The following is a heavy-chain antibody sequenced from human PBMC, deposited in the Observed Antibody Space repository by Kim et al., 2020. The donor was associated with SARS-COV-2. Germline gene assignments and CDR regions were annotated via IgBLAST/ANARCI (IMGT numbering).Heavy chain of an antibody. Sequence: AQKSKGEGTITADTSASTAYVELSSLGSEDTAVYYCARVRAAAGFGCFDYWGQGTLVTVSS. V-gene: IGHV1-69*04. J-gene: IGHJ4*02. D-gene: IGHD6-13*01. CDR3: ARVRAAAGFGCFDY.